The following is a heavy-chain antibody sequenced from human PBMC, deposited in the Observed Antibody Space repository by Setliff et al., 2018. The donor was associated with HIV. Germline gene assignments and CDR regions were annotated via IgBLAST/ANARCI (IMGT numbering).Heavy chain of an antibody. J-gene: IGHJ4*02. CDR3: ARGLYGSGSFFFDS. CDR1: GGSISSYY. Sequence: PSETLSLTCSVSGGSISSYYWSWIRQPAGKGLEWVGRIFVGESPNYNPSLKSRLSISVDTSKRQFSLKLTSVTAADTAVYYCARGLYGSGSFFFDSWGRGTLVTVSS. CDR2: IFVGESP. D-gene: IGHD3-10*01. V-gene: IGHV4-4*07.